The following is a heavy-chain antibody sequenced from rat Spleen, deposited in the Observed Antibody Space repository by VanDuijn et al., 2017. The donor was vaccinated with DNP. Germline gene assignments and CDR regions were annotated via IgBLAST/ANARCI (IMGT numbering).Heavy chain of an antibody. CDR2: ITFDGSRT. V-gene: IGHV5-7*01. D-gene: IGHD1-2*01. CDR3: ASQGTMAAMAFGS. Sequence: EVKLVESGGGLVQPGRSLRLSCAASGFTFSAYNMAWVRQAPKKALEWVATITFDGSRTYYRDSVKGRFTISRANSKSTLYLQMDSLRSEDTATYDCASQGTMAAMAFGSWGQGTLVTVSS. J-gene: IGHJ3*01. CDR1: GFTFSAYN.